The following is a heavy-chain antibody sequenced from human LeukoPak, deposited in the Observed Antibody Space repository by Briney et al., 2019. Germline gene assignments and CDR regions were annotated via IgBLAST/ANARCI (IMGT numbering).Heavy chain of an antibody. D-gene: IGHD2-21*02. CDR2: INSDGSST. V-gene: IGHV3-74*01. CDR3: ARDRVSYCGGDCSNWFDP. CDR1: GFIFSSYW. J-gene: IGHJ5*02. Sequence: GGSLRLSCAASGFIFSSYWMHWVRQAPGKGLVWVSRINSDGSSTSYADSVKGRFTISRDNAKNTLYLQMNSLRAEDTAVYYCARDRVSYCGGDCSNWFDPWGQGTLVTVSS.